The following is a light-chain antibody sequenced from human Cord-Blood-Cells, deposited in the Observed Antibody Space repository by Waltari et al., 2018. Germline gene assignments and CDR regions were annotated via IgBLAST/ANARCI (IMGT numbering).Light chain of an antibody. Sequence: EIVLTQSQATLSLSPGERATLTCRASQSVSSYLAWYHRNPGQAPRLLIYDASNMATGIPARFSGSGSGTVFTLTISSLEPEDFAVYYGQQRSNWPQVTFGGGTKVKIK. CDR3: QQRSNWPQVT. J-gene: IGKJ4*01. CDR2: DAS. CDR1: QSVSSY. V-gene: IGKV3-11*01.